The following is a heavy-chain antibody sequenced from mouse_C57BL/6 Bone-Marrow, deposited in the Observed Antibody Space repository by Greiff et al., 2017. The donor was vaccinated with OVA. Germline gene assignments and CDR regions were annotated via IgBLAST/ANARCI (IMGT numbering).Heavy chain of an antibody. CDR2: IDPSDSYT. CDR3: ARGLYAMDY. V-gene: IGHV1-69*01. J-gene: IGHJ4*01. CDR1: GYTFTSYW. Sequence: QVQLQQPGAELVMPGASVKLSCKASGYTFTSYWMHWVKQRPGQGLEWIGEIDPSDSYTNYNQKFKGKSTLTVDKSSSTAYMQLSSLTSEDSAVXYCARGLYAMDYWGQGTAVTVSS.